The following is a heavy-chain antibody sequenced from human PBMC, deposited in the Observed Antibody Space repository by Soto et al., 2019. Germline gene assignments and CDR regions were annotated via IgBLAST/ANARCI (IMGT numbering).Heavy chain of an antibody. J-gene: IGHJ6*02. V-gene: IGHV1-69*12. CDR2: IIPIFGTA. Sequence: QVQLVQSGAEVKKPGSSVKVSCKASGGTFSSYAISWVRQAPGQRLEWMGGIIPIFGTANYEQKFQGRVTITADESTSTAYMELSSLRSEDTAVYYCARHPRQNYYYGRDVWGQGTTVTVSS. CDR3: ARHPRQNYYYGRDV. CDR1: GGTFSSYA.